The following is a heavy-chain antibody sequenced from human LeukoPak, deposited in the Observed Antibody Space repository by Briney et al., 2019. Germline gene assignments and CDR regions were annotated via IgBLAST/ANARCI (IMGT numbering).Heavy chain of an antibody. CDR3: AKTVTVTTGFDY. CDR2: ISYDGSNK. D-gene: IGHD4-17*01. CDR1: GFTFSSYG. Sequence: PGGSLRLSCAASGFTFSSYGMHWVRQAPGKGLEWVAVISYDGSNKYYADSVKGRFTISRDNSKNTLYLQMNSLRAEDTAVYYCAKTVTVTTGFDYWGQGTLVTVSS. J-gene: IGHJ4*02. V-gene: IGHV3-30*18.